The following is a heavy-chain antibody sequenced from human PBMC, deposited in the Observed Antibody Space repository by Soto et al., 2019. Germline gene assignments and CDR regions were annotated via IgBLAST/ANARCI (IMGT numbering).Heavy chain of an antibody. Sequence: ASVKVSCKASGYAFTSYGISWVRQAPGQGLEWMGWISAYNGNTNYAQKLQGRVTMTTDTSTSTAYMELRSLRSDDTAVYYCARETVVVTARGPFDYWGQGTLVTVSS. J-gene: IGHJ4*02. D-gene: IGHD2-21*02. CDR2: ISAYNGNT. CDR3: ARETVVVTARGPFDY. CDR1: GYAFTSYG. V-gene: IGHV1-18*04.